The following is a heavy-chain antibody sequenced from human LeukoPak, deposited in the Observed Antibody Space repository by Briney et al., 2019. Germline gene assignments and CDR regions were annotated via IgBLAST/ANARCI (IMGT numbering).Heavy chain of an antibody. CDR3: ARDYGA. V-gene: IGHV3-74*03. J-gene: IGHJ5*02. D-gene: IGHD4/OR15-4a*01. CDR1: GFTFSRYW. CDR2: INSDGFST. Sequence: GGSLRLSCVASGFTFSRYWMHWVRQAPGKGLVWVSRINSDGFSTTYADFVRGRFTISRDNAKNTVYLQMNSLGAEDTAVYYCARDYGAWGQGTLVTVSS.